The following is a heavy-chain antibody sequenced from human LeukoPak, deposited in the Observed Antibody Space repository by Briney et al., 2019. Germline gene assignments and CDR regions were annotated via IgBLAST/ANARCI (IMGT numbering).Heavy chain of an antibody. CDR1: GFTFSSYE. Sequence: PGGSLRLSCAASGFTFSSYEMNWVRQAPGKGLEWVSYISSSGSTIYYADSVKGRFTISRDNAKNSLYLQMNSLRAEDTAVYYCARLGDYDILTGYYVGGGQENYFDYWGQGTLVTVSS. D-gene: IGHD3-9*01. J-gene: IGHJ4*02. CDR3: ARLGDYDILTGYYVGGGQENYFDY. V-gene: IGHV3-48*03. CDR2: ISSSGSTI.